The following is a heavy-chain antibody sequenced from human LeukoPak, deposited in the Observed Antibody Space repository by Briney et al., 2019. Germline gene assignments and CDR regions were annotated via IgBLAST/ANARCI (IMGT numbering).Heavy chain of an antibody. Sequence: GGSLRLSCAASGFTFSSYAMHWGRQAPGKGLEWVAVISYDGSNKYYADSVKGRFTISRDNSKNTLYLQMNSLRAEDTAVYYCAKIGSQSVRGVIINYYYGMDVWGQGTTVTVSS. V-gene: IGHV3-30*18. CDR2: ISYDGSNK. CDR3: AKIGSQSVRGVIINYYYGMDV. J-gene: IGHJ6*02. D-gene: IGHD3-10*01. CDR1: GFTFSSYA.